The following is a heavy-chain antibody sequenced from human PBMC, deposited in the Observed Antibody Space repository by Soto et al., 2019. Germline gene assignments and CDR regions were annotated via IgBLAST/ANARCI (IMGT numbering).Heavy chain of an antibody. Sequence: SETLSLTCTVSGGSIISYYWSWIRQPPGKGLEWIGYIYYSGSTNYNPSLKSRVTISVDTSKNQFSLRLSSVSAADTAMYYCARDLAAVPRAFDYWGRGTLVTVS. V-gene: IGHV4-59*01. CDR1: GGSIISYY. CDR3: ARDLAAVPRAFDY. D-gene: IGHD6-13*01. J-gene: IGHJ4*02. CDR2: IYYSGST.